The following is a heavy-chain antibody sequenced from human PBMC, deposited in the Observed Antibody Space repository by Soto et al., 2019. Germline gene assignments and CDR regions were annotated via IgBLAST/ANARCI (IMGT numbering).Heavy chain of an antibody. J-gene: IGHJ4*02. CDR1: GFAFYNDA. CDR3: AKDARRTGLRGQGGG. D-gene: IGHD3-16*01. V-gene: IGHV3-23*01. CDR2: ISDSGISI. Sequence: GGCLKLSCAALGFAFYNDAVAWVRQAPGKGLEWVSGISDSGISIYYTDAVKGRFTISRDNSKNTLFLQMDSLRGEDTARYYCAKDARRTGLRGQGGGWGQGT.